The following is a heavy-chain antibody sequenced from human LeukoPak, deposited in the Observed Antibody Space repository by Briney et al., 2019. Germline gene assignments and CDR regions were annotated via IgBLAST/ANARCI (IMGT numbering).Heavy chain of an antibody. J-gene: IGHJ5*02. CDR3: AREEESQDWFDP. V-gene: IGHV1-69*13. CDR2: IIPIFGTA. Sequence: SVKVSCKASGGTFSSYAFSWVRQAPGQGLEWMGGIIPIFGTANYAQKFQGRVTITADESTSTAYMELSSLRSEDTAVYYCAREEESQDWFDPWGQGTLVTVSS. CDR1: GGTFSSYA.